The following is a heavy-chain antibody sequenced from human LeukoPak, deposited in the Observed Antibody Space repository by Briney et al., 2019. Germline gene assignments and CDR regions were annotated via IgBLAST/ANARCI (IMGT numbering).Heavy chain of an antibody. CDR3: ARGSVLRYFDWSRMDV. J-gene: IGHJ6*02. CDR2: IIPIFGTA. Sequence: SVKVSCKASGGTFSSYAISWVRQAPGQGLEWMGGIIPIFGTANYAQKFQGRVTITADESTSTAYMELSSLRSEDTAVYYCARGSVLRYFDWSRMDVWGQGTTVTVSS. D-gene: IGHD3-9*01. V-gene: IGHV1-69*13. CDR1: GGTFSSYA.